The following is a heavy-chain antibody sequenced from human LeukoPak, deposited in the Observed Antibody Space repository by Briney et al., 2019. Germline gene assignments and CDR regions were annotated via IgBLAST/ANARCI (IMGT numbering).Heavy chain of an antibody. CDR2: FDPEDGET. Sequence: VASVKVSCKVSGYTLTELSMHWVRQAPGKGLEWMGGFDPEDGETIYAQKFQGGVTMTEDTSTDTAYMELSSLRSEDTAVYYCATDTTGRDSMDVWGQGTTVTVSS. CDR3: ATDTTGRDSMDV. J-gene: IGHJ6*02. V-gene: IGHV1-24*01. CDR1: GYTLTELS. D-gene: IGHD1-1*01.